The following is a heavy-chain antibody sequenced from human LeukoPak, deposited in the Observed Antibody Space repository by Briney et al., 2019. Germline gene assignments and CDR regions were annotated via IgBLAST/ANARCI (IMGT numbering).Heavy chain of an antibody. V-gene: IGHV3-7*01. J-gene: IGHJ4*02. CDR3: ARDPFWGAVDY. CDR1: GFTFSNSW. CDR2: INQDGSEK. Sequence: PGGSLRLSCAASGFTFSNSWGCWVRQAPGKGLEWVANINQDGSEKYYVDSVKGRFTISRDNANNPQSLQMNSLRAEDTAVYYCARDPFWGAVDYWGQGTLVTVSS. D-gene: IGHD3-16*01.